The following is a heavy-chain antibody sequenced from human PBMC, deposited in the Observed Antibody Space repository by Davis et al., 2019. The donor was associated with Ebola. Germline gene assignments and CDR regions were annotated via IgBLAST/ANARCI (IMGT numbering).Heavy chain of an antibody. J-gene: IGHJ4*02. CDR1: GYSISSGYY. CDR3: ARDSSHVPGRGPLDY. D-gene: IGHD1-1*01. V-gene: IGHV4-38-2*02. CDR2: IYHSGNT. Sequence: PSETLSLTCTVSGYSISSGYYWGWIRQPPGKGLEWSGNIYHSGNTYYNPSLKSRVTISVDTSKNQFSLKLSSVTAADTAVYYCARDSSHVPGRGPLDYWGQGTLVTVSS.